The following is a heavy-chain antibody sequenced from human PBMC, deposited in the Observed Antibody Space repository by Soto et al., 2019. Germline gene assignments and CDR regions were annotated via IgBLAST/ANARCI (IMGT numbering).Heavy chain of an antibody. V-gene: IGHV3-30-3*01. J-gene: IGHJ6*02. CDR2: ISYDGSNK. D-gene: IGHD6-25*01. Sequence: QVQLVESGGGVVQPGRSLRLSCAASGFTFSSYAMHWVRQAPGKGLEWVAVISYDGSNKYYADSVKGRFTISRDNSKNTLYLQVNSLRAEDTAVYYCARPADQSTAYYYYGMDVWGQGTTVTVSS. CDR1: GFTFSSYA. CDR3: ARPADQSTAYYYYGMDV.